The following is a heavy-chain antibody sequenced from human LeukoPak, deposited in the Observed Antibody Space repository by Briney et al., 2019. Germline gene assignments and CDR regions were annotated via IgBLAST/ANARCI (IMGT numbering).Heavy chain of an antibody. Sequence: GGSLRLSCAASGFPFSSYWMHWVRQAPGKGLEWVSSISSSSSYIYYADSVKGRFTISRDNAKNSLYLQMNSLRAEDTAVYYCARAPDEAWFDPWGQGTLVTVSS. CDR2: ISSSSSYI. CDR3: ARAPDEAWFDP. CDR1: GFPFSSYW. D-gene: IGHD5-24*01. J-gene: IGHJ5*02. V-gene: IGHV3-21*01.